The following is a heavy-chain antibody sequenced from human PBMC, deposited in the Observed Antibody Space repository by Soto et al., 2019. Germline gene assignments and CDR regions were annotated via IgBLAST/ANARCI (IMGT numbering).Heavy chain of an antibody. CDR1: GGSISSSSYY. J-gene: IGHJ4*02. Sequence: QLQLQESGPGLVKPSETLSLTCTVSGGSISSSSYYWGWIRPPPGKELEWIGALYHSGSTYYHPSLKSRVTISVDTSKNQFSLRLTSLTAADSAVDFCARQTGGFGYYCDYWGQGTLVTVSS. CDR2: LYHSGST. V-gene: IGHV4-39*01. D-gene: IGHD3-16*01. CDR3: ARQTGGFGYYCDY.